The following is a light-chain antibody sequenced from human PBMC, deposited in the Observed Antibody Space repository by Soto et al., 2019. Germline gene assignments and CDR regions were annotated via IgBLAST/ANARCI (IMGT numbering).Light chain of an antibody. CDR2: DNN. J-gene: IGLJ1*01. V-gene: IGLV1-51*01. CDR1: SSNIGNNY. Sequence: QSVLTQPPSVSAAPGQKVTISCSGSSSNIGNNYVSWYQQLPGTAPKLLIYDNNKRPSGIPDRFSGSKSGTSATLGITGLQTGDEADYYCGTWDSRLSVGVFGTGTKLTVL. CDR3: GTWDSRLSVGV.